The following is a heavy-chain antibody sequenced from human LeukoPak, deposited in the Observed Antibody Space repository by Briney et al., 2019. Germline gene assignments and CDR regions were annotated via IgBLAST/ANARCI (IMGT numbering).Heavy chain of an antibody. Sequence: PGGSLRLSCAASGFTFSSYGMHWVRQAPGKGLEWVAFIRYDGSNKYYADSVKGRFTISRDNAKNSLYLQMNSLRAEDTALYYCARDRGSGSQTRFDYWGQGTLVTVSS. CDR1: GFTFSSYG. CDR3: ARDRGSGSQTRFDY. CDR2: IRYDGSNK. D-gene: IGHD3-10*01. V-gene: IGHV3-30*02. J-gene: IGHJ4*02.